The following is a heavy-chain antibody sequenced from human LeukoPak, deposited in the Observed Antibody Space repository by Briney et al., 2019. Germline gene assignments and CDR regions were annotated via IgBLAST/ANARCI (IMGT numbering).Heavy chain of an antibody. Sequence: GGSLRLSCAPSGFTFSSYSMNWVRQAPGKGLEWVSSISSSSSYIYYADSVKGRFTISRDNAKNSLYLQMNSLRAEDTAVYYCARDMGSYYAFDYWGQGTLVTVSS. CDR1: GFTFSSYS. J-gene: IGHJ4*02. V-gene: IGHV3-21*01. CDR2: ISSSSSYI. D-gene: IGHD1-26*01. CDR3: ARDMGSYYAFDY.